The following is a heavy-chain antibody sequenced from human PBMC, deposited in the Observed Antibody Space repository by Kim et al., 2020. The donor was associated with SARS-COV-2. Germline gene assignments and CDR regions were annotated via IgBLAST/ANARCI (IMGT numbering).Heavy chain of an antibody. J-gene: IGHJ4*02. CDR2: ISSSGSTI. Sequence: GGSLRLSCAASGFTFSSYEMNWVRQAPGKGLEWVSYISSSGSTIYYADSVKGRFTISRDNAKNSLYLQMNSLRAEDTAVYYCARVPYYYDSSGYCDYWGQGTLVTVSS. CDR3: ARVPYYYDSSGYCDY. V-gene: IGHV3-48*03. CDR1: GFTFSSYE. D-gene: IGHD3-22*01.